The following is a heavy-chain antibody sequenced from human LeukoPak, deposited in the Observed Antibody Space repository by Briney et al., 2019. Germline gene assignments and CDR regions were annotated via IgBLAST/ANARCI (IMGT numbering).Heavy chain of an antibody. V-gene: IGHV4-4*07. J-gene: IGHJ4*02. Sequence: SETLSLTCTVSGASIRTYYWSWIRQPAGKGLEWIGRISASGNTDHNPSLKSRVTMSVDTSKNQVSLNLNPVTAADTAVYYCASSLYYYTSGAGFDYWGQGTLVTVSA. D-gene: IGHD3-10*01. CDR3: ASSLYYYTSGAGFDY. CDR1: GASIRTYY. CDR2: ISASGNT.